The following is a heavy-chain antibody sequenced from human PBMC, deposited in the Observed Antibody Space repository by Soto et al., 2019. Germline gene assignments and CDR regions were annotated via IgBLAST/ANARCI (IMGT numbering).Heavy chain of an antibody. CDR3: ARGLVKTYQSLDV. D-gene: IGHD3-9*01. CDR2: ISNSGNTV. CDR1: GFTFIDYS. J-gene: IGHJ6*02. Sequence: VELLESGGGLVKPGGSLRLSCAASGFTFIDYSMNWIRLSPGKGLQWVSYISNSGNTVYYTDSVKGRFTISRDNAKNSLYLQMNSLRAEDSAVYYCARGLVKTYQSLDVWGQGTTVTVSS. V-gene: IGHV3-11*01.